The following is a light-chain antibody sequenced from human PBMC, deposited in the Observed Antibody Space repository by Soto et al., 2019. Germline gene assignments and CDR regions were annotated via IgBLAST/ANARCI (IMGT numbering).Light chain of an antibody. CDR2: EDS. J-gene: IGLJ1*01. CDR3: CSYAGSSTYV. CDR1: SSDVGGYNL. V-gene: IGLV2-23*01. Sequence: QSVLTQPASVSGSPGQSITISCTGTSSDVGGYNLVSWYQQHPGKAPKLMIYEDSKRPSGVSNRFSGSKSGNTASLTISELQAEDEADYYCCSYAGSSTYVFGTGTKVTVL.